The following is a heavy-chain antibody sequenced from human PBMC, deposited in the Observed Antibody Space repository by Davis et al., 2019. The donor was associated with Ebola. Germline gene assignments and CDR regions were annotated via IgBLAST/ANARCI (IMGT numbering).Heavy chain of an antibody. Sequence: GESLKISCAASGFTFSSYTMNWVRQAPGKGLEWVSYISSSSGTIYYADSVKGRFTISRDNAKNSLYLQMNSLRAEDTAVYYCARLRGAGVYSNKHPDDYWGQGTLVTVSS. V-gene: IGHV3-48*01. J-gene: IGHJ4*02. CDR2: ISSSSGTI. CDR3: ARLRGAGVYSNKHPDDY. CDR1: GFTFSSYT. D-gene: IGHD4-11*01.